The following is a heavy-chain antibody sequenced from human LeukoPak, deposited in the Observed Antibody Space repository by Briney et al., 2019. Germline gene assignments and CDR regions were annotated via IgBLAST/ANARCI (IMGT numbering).Heavy chain of an antibody. Sequence: PGGSLRLSCAASGFTFSSYAMSWVRQAPGKGLEWVSLISGNGGSTYYADSVKGRFTISRDNSKNTLFLQMSSLRAEDTALYYCAIGFRHRRGLSTYWGQGTLVTVSS. J-gene: IGHJ4*02. CDR3: AIGFRHRRGLSTY. CDR1: GFTFSSYA. V-gene: IGHV3-23*01. CDR2: ISGNGGST. D-gene: IGHD3/OR15-3a*01.